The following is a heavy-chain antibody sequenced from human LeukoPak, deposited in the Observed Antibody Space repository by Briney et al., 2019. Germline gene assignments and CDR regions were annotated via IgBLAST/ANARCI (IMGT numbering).Heavy chain of an antibody. CDR3: ARDYEEGLYSQTPPFDY. D-gene: IGHD5-18*01. CDR1: GFTFSDYY. V-gene: IGHV3-11*04. CDR2: ISSSGSTI. Sequence: PGGSLRLSCAASGFTFSDYYMSWIRQAPGKGLEWVSYISSSGSTIYYADSVKGRFTISRDNAKNSLYLQMNSLRAEDTAVYYCARDYEEGLYSQTPPFDYWGQGTLVTVSS. J-gene: IGHJ4*02.